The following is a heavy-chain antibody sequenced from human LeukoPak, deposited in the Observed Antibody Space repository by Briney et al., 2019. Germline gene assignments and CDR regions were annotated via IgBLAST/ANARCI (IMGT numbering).Heavy chain of an antibody. CDR3: ARTMTPHWFDP. CDR2: IYYSGST. CDR1: GGSISSSSYY. V-gene: IGHV4-39*01. J-gene: IGHJ5*02. Sequence: SETLSLTCTVSGGSISSSSYYWGWIRQPPGKGLEWIGSIYYSGSTYYNPSLKSRVTISVDTSKNQFSLKLSSVTAADTAVYYCARTMTPHWFDPWGQGTQVTVSS.